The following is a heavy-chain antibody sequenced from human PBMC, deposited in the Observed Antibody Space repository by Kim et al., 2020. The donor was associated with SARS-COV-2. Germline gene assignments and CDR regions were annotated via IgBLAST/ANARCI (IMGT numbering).Heavy chain of an antibody. CDR3: ARGHGIAVAGDYMDV. V-gene: IGHV1-2*02. CDR2: INPNSGGT. J-gene: IGHJ6*03. Sequence: ASVKVSCKASGYTFTAYYMHWVRQAPGQGLEWMGWINPNSGGTNYAQKFQGRVTMTRDTSISTAYMELSRLRSDDTAVYYCARGHGIAVAGDYMDVWGKGTTVTVSS. D-gene: IGHD6-19*01. CDR1: GYTFTAYY.